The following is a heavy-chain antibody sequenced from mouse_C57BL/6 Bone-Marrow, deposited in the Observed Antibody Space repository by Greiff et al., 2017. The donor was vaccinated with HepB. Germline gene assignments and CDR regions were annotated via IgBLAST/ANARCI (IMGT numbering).Heavy chain of an antibody. CDR1: GFTFTDYY. CDR3: ARSGHYFYFGY. D-gene: IGHD1-1*02. V-gene: IGHV7-3*01. Sequence: EVMLVESGGGLVQPGGSLSLSCAASGFTFTDYYMSWVRQPPGKALEWLGFIRNKANGYTTEYSASVKGRFTISRDNSQSILYLQMNALRAEDSATYYCARSGHYFYFGYWGQGTTLTVSS. J-gene: IGHJ2*01. CDR2: IRNKANGYTT.